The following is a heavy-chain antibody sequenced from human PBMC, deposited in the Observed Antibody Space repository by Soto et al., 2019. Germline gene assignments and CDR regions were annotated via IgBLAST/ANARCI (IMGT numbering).Heavy chain of an antibody. CDR1: GGTFSSCA. CDR2: IIPIFGTA. J-gene: IGHJ6*02. V-gene: IGHV1-69*13. CDR3: ARARGYGGNSYYYYGMDV. Sequence: SVKVSCKASGGTFSSCAISWVRQAPGQGLEWMGGIIPIFGTANYAQKFQGRVTITADESTSTAYMELSSLRSEDTAVYYCARARGYGGNSYYYYGMDVWGQGTTVTVSS. D-gene: IGHD2-21*02.